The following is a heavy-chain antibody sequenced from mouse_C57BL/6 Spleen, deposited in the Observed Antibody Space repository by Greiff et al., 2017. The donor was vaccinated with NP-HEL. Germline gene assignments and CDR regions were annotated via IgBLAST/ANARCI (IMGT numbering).Heavy chain of an antibody. Sequence: LQESGAELARPGASVKLSCKASGYTFTSYGLSWVKQRPGQGLEWIGELYPRSGNTYYNAKFKGKATLTADKSSSTAYMELRSLTSEDSAVYFCARGQEGYYAMDYWGQGTSVTVSS. CDR1: GYTFTSYG. J-gene: IGHJ4*01. CDR3: ARGQEGYYAMDY. CDR2: LYPRSGNT. V-gene: IGHV1-81*01.